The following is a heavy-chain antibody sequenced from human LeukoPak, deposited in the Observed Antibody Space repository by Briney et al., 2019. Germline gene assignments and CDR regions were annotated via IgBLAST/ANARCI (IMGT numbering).Heavy chain of an antibody. V-gene: IGHV3-23*01. CDR3: ARDYSITLVRPAPGY. Sequence: GGSLRLSCAASGFTFTSYAMSWVRQAPGKGLEWVPGLSGGGGSTYYADSVKGRFTISRDNSKNTLYLQMNSLRAEDTAVYYCARDYSITLVRPAPGYWGQGTLVTVSS. J-gene: IGHJ4*02. CDR2: LSGGGGST. D-gene: IGHD3-10*01. CDR1: GFTFTSYA.